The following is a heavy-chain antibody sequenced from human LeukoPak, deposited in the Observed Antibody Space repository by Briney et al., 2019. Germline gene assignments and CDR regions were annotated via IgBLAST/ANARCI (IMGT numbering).Heavy chain of an antibody. CDR1: GFTFSKYN. Sequence: PGGSLRLSCTASGFTFSKYNMNWVRQAPGKGLEWVSSISSGSSYIYYADSVKGRFTISRDNAKNSLYLQMNSLRTEDTAVYYCERAADTATYDIWGQGTMVTVSS. D-gene: IGHD6-13*01. CDR2: ISSGSSYI. J-gene: IGHJ3*02. CDR3: ERAADTATYDI. V-gene: IGHV3-21*01.